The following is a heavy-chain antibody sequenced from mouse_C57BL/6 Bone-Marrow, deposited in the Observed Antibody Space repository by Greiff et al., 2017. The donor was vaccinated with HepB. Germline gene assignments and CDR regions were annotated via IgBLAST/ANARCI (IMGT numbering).Heavy chain of an antibody. J-gene: IGHJ2*01. CDR3: ADLYYGSSHYFDY. CDR2: IDPEDGAT. V-gene: IGHV14-2*01. Sequence: EVQGVESGAELVKPGASVKLSCTASGFNIKDYYMHWVKQRTEQGLEWIGRIDPEDGATKYAPKFQGKATITADTSSNTAYLQLSSLTSEDTAVYYCADLYYGSSHYFDYWGQGTTLTVSS. CDR1: GFNIKDYY. D-gene: IGHD1-1*01.